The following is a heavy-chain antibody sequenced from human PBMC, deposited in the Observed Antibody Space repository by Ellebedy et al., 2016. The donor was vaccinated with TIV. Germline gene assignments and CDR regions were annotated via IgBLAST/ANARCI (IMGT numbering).Heavy chain of an antibody. Sequence: GGSLRLXXEASGSSLRRYAMNWVRQAPGKGLEWVAYISISSSNIHYAESVKGRFTISRDNAKNSLYLQMNSLRDEDTAVYYCAGDPSSGNNWYYYLDYWGQGTLVTVSS. CDR1: GSSLRRYA. V-gene: IGHV3-48*02. CDR3: AGDPSSGNNWYYYLDY. D-gene: IGHD6-13*01. J-gene: IGHJ4*02. CDR2: ISISSSNI.